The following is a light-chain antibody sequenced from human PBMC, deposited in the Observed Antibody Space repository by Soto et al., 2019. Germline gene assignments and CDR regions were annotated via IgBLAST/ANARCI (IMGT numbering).Light chain of an antibody. V-gene: IGKV3-15*01. CDR1: QSVSSN. J-gene: IGKJ2*01. Sequence: EIVMTQSPATLSVSPGERATLSCRASQSVSSNLAWYQQKPGQAPRLLIYGTSTRATGIPARFSGSGSGTEFTLTISSLQSEDFAVYYCQHFNNCPPKYTFGQGTRLEIK. CDR3: QHFNNCPPKYT. CDR2: GTS.